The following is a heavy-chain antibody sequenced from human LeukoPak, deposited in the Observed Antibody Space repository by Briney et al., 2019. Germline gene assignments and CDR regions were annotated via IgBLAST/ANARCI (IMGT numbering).Heavy chain of an antibody. D-gene: IGHD3-3*01. CDR3: ARDPATYYDFWSGYYTGIGPDY. J-gene: IGHJ4*02. Sequence: ASVKVSCKASGYTFTSYGISWVRQAPGQGLEWMGWISAYNGNTNYAQKLQGRVTMTTDTSTNTAYMELRSLRSDDTAVYYCARDPATYYDFWSGYYTGIGPDYWGQGTLVTVSS. CDR2: ISAYNGNT. V-gene: IGHV1-18*01. CDR1: GYTFTSYG.